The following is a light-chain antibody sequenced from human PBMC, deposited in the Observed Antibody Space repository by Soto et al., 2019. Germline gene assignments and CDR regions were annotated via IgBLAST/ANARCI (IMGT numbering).Light chain of an antibody. CDR2: AAS. CDR3: QQSSSTLWT. V-gene: IGKV1-39*01. CDR1: QDITTY. J-gene: IGKJ1*01. Sequence: DIQMTQSPSYLSASIGDRVTISCRASQDITTYLNWYQQKPGKAPKLLIYAASTLQSGVPSRFSGSGSGTVFTLSIKNVQPEDFAIYYCQQSSSTLWTFGQGTKVEVK.